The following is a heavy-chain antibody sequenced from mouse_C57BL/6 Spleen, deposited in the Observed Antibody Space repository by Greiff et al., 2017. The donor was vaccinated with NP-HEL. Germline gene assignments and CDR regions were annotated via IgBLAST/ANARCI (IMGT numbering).Heavy chain of an antibody. CDR1: GYSFTGYY. CDR3: ARGSNYYAMDY. CDR2: INPSTGGT. V-gene: IGHV1-42*01. J-gene: IGHJ4*01. D-gene: IGHD5-1*01. Sequence: EVQRVESGPELVKPGASVKISCKASGYSFTGYYMNWVKQSPEKSLEWIGEINPSTGGTTYNQKFKAKATLTVDKSSSTAYMQLKSLTSEDSAVYYCARGSNYYAMDYWGQGTSVTVSS.